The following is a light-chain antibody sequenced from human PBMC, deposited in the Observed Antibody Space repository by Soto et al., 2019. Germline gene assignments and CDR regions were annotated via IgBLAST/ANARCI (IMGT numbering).Light chain of an antibody. J-gene: IGKJ4*01. Sequence: EIVMTQSPDTLSVSPGERATLSCRASQSVSSNLAWYRQKPGQAPRLLIYGASTRATGIPARFSGSGSGTEFTLTISSLQSEDFGVYFCQQYDNWPLTFGGGTKVETK. CDR1: QSVSSN. CDR3: QQYDNWPLT. V-gene: IGKV3-15*01. CDR2: GAS.